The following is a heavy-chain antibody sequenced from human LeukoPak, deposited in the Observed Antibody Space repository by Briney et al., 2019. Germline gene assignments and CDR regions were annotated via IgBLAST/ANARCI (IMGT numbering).Heavy chain of an antibody. CDR3: ARKYWDAFDI. J-gene: IGHJ3*02. CDR2: IYYSGTT. D-gene: IGHD2/OR15-2a*01. V-gene: IGHV4-59*08. CDR1: GDSISSSY. Sequence: SETLSPTCTVSGDSISSSYWSWIRQPPGKGMEWIGYIYYSGTTNYNPSVRSRVTISVDTSKNQFSLKLSSVTDADTAAYYCARKYWDAFDIWGQGTKVTVSS.